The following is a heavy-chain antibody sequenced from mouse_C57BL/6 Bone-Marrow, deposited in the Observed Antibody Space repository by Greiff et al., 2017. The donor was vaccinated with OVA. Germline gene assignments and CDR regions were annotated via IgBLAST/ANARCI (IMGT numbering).Heavy chain of an antibody. CDR3: ARDSITTVVGYFDY. V-gene: IGHV1-76*01. J-gene: IGHJ2*01. CDR2: IYPGSGNT. Sequence: QVQLKQSGAELVRPGASVKLSCKASGYTFTDYYINWVKQRPGQGLEWIARIYPGSGNTYYNEKFKGKATLTAEKSSSTAYMQLSSLTSEDSAVYFCARDSITTVVGYFDYWGQGTTLIVSS. D-gene: IGHD1-1*01. CDR1: GYTFTDYY.